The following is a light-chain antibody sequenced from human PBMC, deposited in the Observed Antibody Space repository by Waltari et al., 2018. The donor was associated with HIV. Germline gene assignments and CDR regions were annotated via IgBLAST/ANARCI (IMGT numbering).Light chain of an antibody. CDR3: QQSYVTPT. Sequence: DIQMTQSPSSLSASVGDRVTITCRTNQNISDFLNWYQQTPGKAPKFLIYAASTLQSGVPSRFSCSGSGTDFTLTISSLQPEDVATYFCQQSYVTPTFGQGTRLEIK. V-gene: IGKV1-39*01. J-gene: IGKJ5*01. CDR1: QNISDF. CDR2: AAS.